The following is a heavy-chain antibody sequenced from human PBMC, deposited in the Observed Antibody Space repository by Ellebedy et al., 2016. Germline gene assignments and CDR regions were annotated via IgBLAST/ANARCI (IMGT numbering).Heavy chain of an antibody. V-gene: IGHV3-23*01. D-gene: IGHD5-24*01. CDR1: GFTFSTYS. Sequence: GESLKISXAASGFTFSTYSMTWVRQAPGRGLEWVSSINGAGTSTDYTDSVKGRFTISRDNSRNTVYLQMSSLRAEDTARYYCANGGLATGYSFQSWGQGTVVTVSS. CDR3: ANGGLATGYSFQS. J-gene: IGHJ4*02. CDR2: INGAGTST.